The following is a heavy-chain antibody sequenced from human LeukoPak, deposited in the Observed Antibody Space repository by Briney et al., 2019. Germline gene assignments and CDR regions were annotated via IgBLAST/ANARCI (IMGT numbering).Heavy chain of an antibody. D-gene: IGHD6-19*01. V-gene: IGHV3-23*01. CDR3: AKDKGHSSGWYDYYGMDV. Sequence: SGGSLRLSCAASGFTFSSYAMSWVRQAPGKGLEWVSAISGSGGSTYYADSVKGRFTISRDNSKNTLYLQMNSLRAEDTAVYYCAKDKGHSSGWYDYYGMDVWGQGTTVTVSS. CDR2: ISGSGGST. J-gene: IGHJ6*02. CDR1: GFTFSSYA.